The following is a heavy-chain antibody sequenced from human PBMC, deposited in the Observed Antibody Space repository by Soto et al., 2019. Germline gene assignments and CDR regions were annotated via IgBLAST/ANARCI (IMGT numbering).Heavy chain of an antibody. J-gene: IGHJ5*01. CDR3: ACCLAAAESDS. D-gene: IGHD6-13*01. CDR2: ISRSGNTI. Sequence: QVPLVESGGGLVKPGGSLRLSCAASGFTFSDYYMSWIRPAPGKGLVWVSYISRSGNTIYYAYSVKGRFTISRDNSKNSLYLQMNSLRAEGTAVYYCACCLAAAESDSWGQVTLVTVSS. CDR1: GFTFSDYY. V-gene: IGHV3-11*01.